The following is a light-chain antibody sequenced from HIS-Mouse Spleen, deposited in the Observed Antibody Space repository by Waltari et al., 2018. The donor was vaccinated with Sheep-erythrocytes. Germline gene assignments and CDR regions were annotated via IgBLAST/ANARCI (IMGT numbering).Light chain of an antibody. CDR2: ALS. Sequence: QSALTQPPSASGSPGQSVTISCTGTSSDVGGYNYVSWYQQHPGKAPTLMFYALSKRPSGGPDRFYGSKSGNAASLTVSGIQAEDEADYYCSSYAGSNNWVFGGGTKLTDL. J-gene: IGLJ3*02. CDR3: SSYAGSNNWV. V-gene: IGLV2-8*01. CDR1: SSDVGGYNY.